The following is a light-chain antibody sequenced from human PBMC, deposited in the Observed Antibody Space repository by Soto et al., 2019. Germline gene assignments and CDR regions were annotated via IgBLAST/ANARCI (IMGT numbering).Light chain of an antibody. CDR1: QSISNW. CDR3: QQYNTYS. Sequence: DIQMTPSLSTLPASVGDRFPITCRASQSISNWLAWYQQKPGTAPKVLIYHASNLQSGVPSRFSGSGYGTEFTLTISRMQPDDFATYYRQQYNTYSFGKGNKGDIK. V-gene: IGKV1-5*01. CDR2: HAS. J-gene: IGKJ1*01.